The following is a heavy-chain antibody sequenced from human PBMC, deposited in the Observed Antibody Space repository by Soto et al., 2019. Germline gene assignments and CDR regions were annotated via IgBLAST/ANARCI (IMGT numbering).Heavy chain of an antibody. CDR1: GFTFSGYW. Sequence: EVQLVESGGGLVQPGGSLRLSCVASGFTFSGYWMSWVRQAPGRGLEWVANIKKDGSEKYYVDSVKGRFTISRDNAKNSLSLQMNSLRAEDTGVYYCARDLVNYWGQGTLVTVSS. D-gene: IGHD6-6*01. J-gene: IGHJ4*02. V-gene: IGHV3-7*01. CDR2: IKKDGSEK. CDR3: ARDLVNY.